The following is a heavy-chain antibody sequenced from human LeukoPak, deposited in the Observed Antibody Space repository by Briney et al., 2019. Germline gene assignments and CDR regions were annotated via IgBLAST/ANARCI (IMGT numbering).Heavy chain of an antibody. D-gene: IGHD4-17*01. CDR3: AKGSVGYGDYLGAFDI. CDR1: GFTFSSYS. Sequence: GGSLRLSCAASGFTFSSYSMNWVRQAPGKGLEWVAVISYDGSNKYYADSVKGRFTISRDNSKNTLYLQMNSLRAEDTAVYYCAKGSVGYGDYLGAFDIWGQGTMVTVSS. V-gene: IGHV3-30*18. CDR2: ISYDGSNK. J-gene: IGHJ3*02.